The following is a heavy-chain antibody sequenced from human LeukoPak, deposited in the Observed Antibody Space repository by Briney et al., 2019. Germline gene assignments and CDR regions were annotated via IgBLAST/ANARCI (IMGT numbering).Heavy chain of an antibody. V-gene: IGHV1-69*05. J-gene: IGHJ5*02. CDR3: ARDERRDGYNLSGS. CDR1: GGTFSSYA. D-gene: IGHD5-24*01. CDR2: IIPIFGTA. Sequence: SVKVSCKASGGTFSSYAICWVRQAPGQGLEWMGGIIPIFGTANYAQKFQGRVTITTDESTSTAYMELSSLRSEDTAVYYCARDERRDGYNLSGSWGQGSLVTVFS.